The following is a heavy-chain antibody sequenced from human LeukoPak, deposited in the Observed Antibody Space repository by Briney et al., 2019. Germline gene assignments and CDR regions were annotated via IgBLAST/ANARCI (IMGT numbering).Heavy chain of an antibody. V-gene: IGHV3-30-3*01. J-gene: IGHJ4*02. CDR3: ARDNGFLEWLFGFDY. D-gene: IGHD3-3*01. Sequence: PGGSLRLSCAASGFTFSSYAMPWVRQAPGKGLEWVAVISYDGSNKYYADSVKGRFTISRDNSKNTLYLQMNSLRAEDTAVYYCARDNGFLEWLFGFDYWGQGTLVTVSS. CDR2: ISYDGSNK. CDR1: GFTFSSYA.